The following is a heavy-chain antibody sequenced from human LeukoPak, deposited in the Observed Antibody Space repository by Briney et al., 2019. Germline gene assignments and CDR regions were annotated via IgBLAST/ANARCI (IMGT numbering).Heavy chain of an antibody. V-gene: IGHV1-18*01. CDR1: GYTFTSYG. J-gene: IGHJ4*02. D-gene: IGHD3-9*01. Sequence: ASVKVPCKASGYTFTSYGISWVRQAHGQGLEWMGWISAYNGNTNYAQKLQGRVTMTTDTSTSTAYMELRSLRSDDTAVYYCARDGLRYFDWLSNPFDYWGQGTLVTVSS. CDR3: ARDGLRYFDWLSNPFDY. CDR2: ISAYNGNT.